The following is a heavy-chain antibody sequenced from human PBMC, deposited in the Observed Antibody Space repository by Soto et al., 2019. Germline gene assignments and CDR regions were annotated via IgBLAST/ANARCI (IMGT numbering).Heavy chain of an antibody. V-gene: IGHV4-34*09. J-gene: IGHJ3*02. Sequence: SETLSLTCAVYGGSFSGYYWSWIRQPPGKGLEWIGEINHSGSTNYNPSLKSRVTISVDTSKNQFSLKLSSVTAADTAVYYCARGREVVAATDAFDIWGQGTMVTVSS. CDR3: ARGREVVAATDAFDI. CDR1: GGSFSGYY. CDR2: INHSGST. D-gene: IGHD2-15*01.